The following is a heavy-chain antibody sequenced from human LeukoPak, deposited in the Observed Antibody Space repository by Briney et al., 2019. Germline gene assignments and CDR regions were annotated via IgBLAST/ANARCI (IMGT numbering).Heavy chain of an antibody. J-gene: IGHJ5*02. CDR1: GYSFTSYW. D-gene: IGHD4-17*01. CDR3: ARLLDYGDYFNWFDP. Sequence: GESLRISCKGSGYSFTSYWISWVRQMPGKGLEWMGRIDPSDSYTNYSPSFQGHVTVSAGKSISTAYLQWSSLKASDTAMYYCARLLDYGDYFNWFDPWGQGTLVTVSS. CDR2: IDPSDSYT. V-gene: IGHV5-10-1*01.